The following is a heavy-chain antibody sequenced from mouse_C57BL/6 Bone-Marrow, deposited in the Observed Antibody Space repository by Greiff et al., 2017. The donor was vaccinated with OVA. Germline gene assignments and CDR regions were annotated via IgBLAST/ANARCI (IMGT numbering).Heavy chain of an antibody. CDR3: TTYSNYGAWFAY. CDR1: GFSFTDDN. CDR2: IDPEYGAT. Sequence: VQLQQSGAELVRPGASVKLSCTASGFSFTDDNMHWVKQRPEQGLEWIGWIDPEYGATEYASKFQGKATITADTSSNTAYLQLSSLTSTDTAVYDCTTYSNYGAWFAYWGQGTLVTVSA. J-gene: IGHJ3*01. D-gene: IGHD2-5*01. V-gene: IGHV14-4*01.